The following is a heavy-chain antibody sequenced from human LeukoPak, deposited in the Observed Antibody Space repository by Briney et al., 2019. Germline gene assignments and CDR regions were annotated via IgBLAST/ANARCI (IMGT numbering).Heavy chain of an antibody. D-gene: IGHD2/OR15-2a*01. Sequence: SGGSLRLSCAASGFTFSSYAMSWARQAPGKGLECVSSISSSSSYIYYADSVKGRFTISRDNAKNSLYLQMNSLRAEDTAVYYCARDVRLVGMDVWGQGTTVTVSS. CDR2: ISSSSSYI. J-gene: IGHJ6*02. CDR3: ARDVRLVGMDV. V-gene: IGHV3-21*01. CDR1: GFTFSSYA.